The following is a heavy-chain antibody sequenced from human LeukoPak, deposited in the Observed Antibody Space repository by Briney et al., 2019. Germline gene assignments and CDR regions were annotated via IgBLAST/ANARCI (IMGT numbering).Heavy chain of an antibody. CDR3: AIEKDKHYYYYGMDV. CDR1: GFTFSSYG. Sequence: PGRSLRLSCAAYGFTFSSYGMHWVRQAPGKGLEWVAGIWYDGSNKYYADSVKGRFTISRDNSKNPLYLQMNSLRAEATAVYCCAIEKDKHYYYYGMDVWGQGTTVTVSS. J-gene: IGHJ6*02. V-gene: IGHV3-33*01. CDR2: IWYDGSNK.